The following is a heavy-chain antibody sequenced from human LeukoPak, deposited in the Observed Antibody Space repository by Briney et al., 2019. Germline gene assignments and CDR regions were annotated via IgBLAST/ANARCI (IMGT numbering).Heavy chain of an antibody. J-gene: IGHJ4*02. Sequence: GGSLRLSCAASGFTFSNHGMNWVRQAPGKGLEWVSYIGRASNIIYYAESVKGRFTISRGNIQNSLYLELNSLRSDDTAVYYCVRVQQSVVHFYFDSWGQGTLVTVSS. CDR3: VRVQQSVVHFYFDS. D-gene: IGHD2-2*01. V-gene: IGHV3-48*04. CDR2: IGRASNII. CDR1: GFTFSNHG.